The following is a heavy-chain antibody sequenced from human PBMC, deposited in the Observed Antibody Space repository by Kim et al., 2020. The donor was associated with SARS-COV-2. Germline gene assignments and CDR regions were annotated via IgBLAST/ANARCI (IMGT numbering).Heavy chain of an antibody. V-gene: IGHV3-7*03. CDR1: GLTFSNYW. Sequence: GGSLRLSCAASGLTFSNYWMNWVRQTPGKGLEWVANMKEDGSQRYSVDSMRGRFTISRDNAENSLYLQMNSLRTEDTAVYYCCVWGPGGSYWGQGALVTVSS. CDR2: MKEDGSQR. J-gene: IGHJ4*02. D-gene: IGHD3-16*01. CDR3: CVWGPGGSY.